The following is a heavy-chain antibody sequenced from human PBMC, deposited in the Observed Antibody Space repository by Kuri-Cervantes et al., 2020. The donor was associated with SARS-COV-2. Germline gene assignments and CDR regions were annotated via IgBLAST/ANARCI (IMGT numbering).Heavy chain of an antibody. V-gene: IGHV3-23*01. CDR1: GFTFSNYA. CDR2: IETSDVYT. D-gene: IGHD3-10*01. Sequence: ETLSLTCAASGFTFSNYAMSWVRQAPGKGLEWVSSIETSDVYTYYADSVRGRFTMSRDNSKNTLFLQMNSLRADDTAIYYCASPPYYGSGSYYPNDAFDIWGQGTMVTVSS. J-gene: IGHJ3*02. CDR3: ASPPYYGSGSYYPNDAFDI.